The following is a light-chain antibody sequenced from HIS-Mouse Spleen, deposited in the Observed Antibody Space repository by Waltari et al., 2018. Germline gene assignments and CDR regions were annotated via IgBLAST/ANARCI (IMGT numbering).Light chain of an antibody. CDR1: NIGSKS. V-gene: IGLV3-21*03. CDR3: QVWDSSSDHVV. J-gene: IGLJ2*01. CDR2: DDS. Sequence: SYVLTQPPSVSVATGKKARITCGGNNIGSKSGHWYQQKPGQAPVLVVYDDSDRPSGIPERFSGSNSGNTATLTISRVEAGDEADYYCQVWDSSSDHVVFGGGTKLTVL.